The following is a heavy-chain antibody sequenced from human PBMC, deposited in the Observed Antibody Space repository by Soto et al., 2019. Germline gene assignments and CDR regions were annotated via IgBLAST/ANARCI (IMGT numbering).Heavy chain of an antibody. CDR2: KSYSGST. J-gene: IGHJ4*02. CDR3: ARELAYYGSGSYGY. D-gene: IGHD3-10*01. CDR1: GGSISSYY. V-gene: IGHV4-59*12. Sequence: SETLSLTCSVSGGSISSYYWSWIRQSPGKGLEWIGYKSYSGSTNYNPSLKSRVTMSLDTSKNQFSLKLSSVTAADTAVYYCARELAYYGSGSYGYWGQGTLVTAPQ.